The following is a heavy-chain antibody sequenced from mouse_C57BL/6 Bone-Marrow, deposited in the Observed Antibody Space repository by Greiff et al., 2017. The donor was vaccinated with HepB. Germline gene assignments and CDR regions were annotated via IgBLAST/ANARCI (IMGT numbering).Heavy chain of an antibody. CDR2: IYWDDDK. Sequence: QVTLKVSGPGILQSSQTLSLTCSFSGFSLSTSGMGVSWIRQPSGKGLEWLAHIYWDDDKRYNPSLKSRLTISKDTSRNQVVLKITSVDTADTATYYWARSGRYDYDGAWFAYWGQGTLVTVSA. CDR1: GFSLSTSGMG. V-gene: IGHV8-12*01. D-gene: IGHD2-4*01. CDR3: ARSGRYDYDGAWFAY. J-gene: IGHJ3*01.